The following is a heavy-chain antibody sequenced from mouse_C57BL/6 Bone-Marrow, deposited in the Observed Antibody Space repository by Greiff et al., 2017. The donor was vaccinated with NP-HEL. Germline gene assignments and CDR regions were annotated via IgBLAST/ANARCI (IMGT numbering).Heavy chain of an antibody. V-gene: IGHV1-78*01. Sequence: QVQLQQSDAELVKPGASVKISCKVSGYTFTDHTIHWMKQRPEQGLEWIGYIYPCDGSTKYNEKFKGKATLTADKSSSTAYMQLNSLTSEDSAVYCGARAAGSNFLFDYWGQGTTLTVSS. J-gene: IGHJ2*01. D-gene: IGHD2-5*01. CDR2: IYPCDGST. CDR1: GYTFTDHT. CDR3: ARAAGSNFLFDY.